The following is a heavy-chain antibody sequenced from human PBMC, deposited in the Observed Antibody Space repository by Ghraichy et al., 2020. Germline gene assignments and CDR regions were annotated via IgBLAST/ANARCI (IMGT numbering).Heavy chain of an antibody. CDR2: IYYSGST. CDR3: ARLSETYYYDSSGYYPAAGLREYFQH. D-gene: IGHD3-22*01. J-gene: IGHJ1*01. Sequence: SETLSLTCTVSGGSISSSSYYWGWIRQPPGKGLEWIGSIYYSGSTYYNPSLKSRVTISVDTSKNQFSLKLSSVTAADTAVYYCARLSETYYYDSSGYYPAAGLREYFQHWGQGTLVTVSS. V-gene: IGHV4-39*01. CDR1: GGSISSSSYY.